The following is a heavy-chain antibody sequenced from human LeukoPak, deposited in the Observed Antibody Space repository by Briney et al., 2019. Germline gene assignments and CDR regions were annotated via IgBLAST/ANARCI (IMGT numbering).Heavy chain of an antibody. V-gene: IGHV4-4*09. Sequence: PSETLSLTCTASGASISTYYWSWIRQPPGEGLEWIAYIAPSGGAVYNPSPNSRLTVSVDTSKNQFSLKLNSVTAADTAVYYCARHVATTVTRGYSCHPMDVWGKGTTVSVSS. CDR2: IAPSGGA. CDR1: GASISTYY. CDR3: ARHVATTVTRGYSCHPMDV. D-gene: IGHD4-17*01. J-gene: IGHJ6*03.